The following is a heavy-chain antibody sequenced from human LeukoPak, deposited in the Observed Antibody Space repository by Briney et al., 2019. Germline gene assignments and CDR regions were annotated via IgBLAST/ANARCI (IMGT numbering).Heavy chain of an antibody. J-gene: IGHJ5*02. CDR3: ARLSSRGHYYDFWSGYLNWFDP. CDR2: IYYSGST. V-gene: IGHV4-39*01. CDR1: GGSISSSSYY. D-gene: IGHD3-3*01. Sequence: PSETLSLTCTVSGGSISSSSYYWGWIRQPPGKGLEWIGSIYYSGSTYYNPSFKSRVTISVDTSKNQFSLKLSSVTAADTAVYYCARLSSRGHYYDFWSGYLNWFDPWGQGTLVTVSS.